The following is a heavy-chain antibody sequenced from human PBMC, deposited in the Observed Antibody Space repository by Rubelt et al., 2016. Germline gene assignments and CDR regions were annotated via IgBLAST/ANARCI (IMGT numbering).Heavy chain of an antibody. CDR3: ATVYGWELLSEFDY. CDR1: GYTFTGYY. D-gene: IGHD1-26*01. Sequence: QVQLVQSGAEVKKPGASVKVSCKASGYTFTGYYMHWVRQAPGQGLEWMGWINPNSGGTNYAMKFQGRVPMTRETAISTAYMELSRLRSDDTAVYYCATVYGWELLSEFDYWGQGTLVTVSS. V-gene: IGHV1-2*02. J-gene: IGHJ4*02. CDR2: INPNSGGT.